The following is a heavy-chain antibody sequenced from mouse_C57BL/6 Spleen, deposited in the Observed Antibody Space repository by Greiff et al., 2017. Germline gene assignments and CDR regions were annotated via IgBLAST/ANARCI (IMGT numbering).Heavy chain of an antibody. CDR1: GYTFASYW. J-gene: IGHJ4*01. CDR2: LDPSDSET. CDR3: ARGDDYDGAMDY. V-gene: IGHV1-52*01. D-gene: IGHD2-4*01. Sequence: QVQLQQPGAELVRPGSSVKLSCKASGYTFASYWLHWVKQRPIQGLERIGNLDPSDSETHSNQKFKDKATLTVDKSSSTAYMQLSSLTSEESAVYYCARGDDYDGAMDYCAQGTSVTGSS.